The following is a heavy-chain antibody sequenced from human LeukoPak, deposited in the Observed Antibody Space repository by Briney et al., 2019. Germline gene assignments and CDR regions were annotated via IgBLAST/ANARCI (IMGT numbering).Heavy chain of an antibody. CDR2: ISAYNGHT. Sequence: TSVKVSYKASGYSFTSYGISWVRQAPGQGLEWMGWISAYNGHTNYAQKFQGRVTVTTDTSTSTAYMELRSLRSDDTAVYYCARDSYSGSYHFFDYWGQGTLVTVSS. CDR1: GYSFTSYG. D-gene: IGHD1-26*01. V-gene: IGHV1-18*01. J-gene: IGHJ4*02. CDR3: ARDSYSGSYHFFDY.